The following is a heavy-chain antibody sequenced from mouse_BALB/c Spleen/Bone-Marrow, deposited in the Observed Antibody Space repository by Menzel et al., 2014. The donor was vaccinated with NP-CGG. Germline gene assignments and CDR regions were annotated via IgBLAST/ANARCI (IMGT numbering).Heavy chain of an antibody. CDR1: GYAFSSYW. Sequence: VQLQQSGAELVRPGSSVKISCKASGYAFSSYWMNWVKQRPGQGLEWIGQIYPGDGDTNYNGKFKGKATLTADKSSSTAYVQLSSLTSEDSAVYFCARQYGNYFDHWGQGTTLTVSS. J-gene: IGHJ2*01. CDR2: IYPGDGDT. V-gene: IGHV1-80*01. D-gene: IGHD2-10*02. CDR3: ARQYGNYFDH.